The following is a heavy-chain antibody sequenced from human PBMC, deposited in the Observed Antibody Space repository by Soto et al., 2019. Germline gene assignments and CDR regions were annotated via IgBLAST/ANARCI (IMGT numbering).Heavy chain of an antibody. CDR2: INSDGSST. D-gene: IGHD2-2*01. Sequence: GGSLRLSCAASGFTFSSYWMHWVRQAPGKGLVWVSRINSDGSSTSYADSVKGRFTISRDNAKNTLYLQMNSLRAEDTAVYYCARARQDIVVVPAANDYGDSPYYYYYYMDVWGKGTTVTVSS. V-gene: IGHV3-74*01. CDR1: GFTFSSYW. J-gene: IGHJ6*03. CDR3: ARARQDIVVVPAANDYGDSPYYYYYYMDV.